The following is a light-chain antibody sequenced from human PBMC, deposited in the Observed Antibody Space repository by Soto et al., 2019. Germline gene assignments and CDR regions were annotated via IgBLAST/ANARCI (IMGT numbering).Light chain of an antibody. V-gene: IGLV2-14*01. J-gene: IGLJ1*01. CDR2: EVS. CDR3: SSYKSSSPYV. Sequence: QSVLTQPASVSGSPGQSITISCTGTSSDVGGYNYVSWYQQHPGKAPKLMIYEVSNRPSGVSNRFSGSKSGNTASLTISGLPAEDEADYYCSSYKSSSPYVFGTGTKVTVL. CDR1: SSDVGGYNY.